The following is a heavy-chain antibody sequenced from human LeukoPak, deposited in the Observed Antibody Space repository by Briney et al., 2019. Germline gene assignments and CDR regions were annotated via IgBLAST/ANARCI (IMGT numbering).Heavy chain of an antibody. CDR3: ATDPIRYDSSGAPY. J-gene: IGHJ4*02. Sequence: ASVKVSCKVSGYTLTELSMHWERQAPGKGLEWKGGFDPEDGETIYAQKFQGRVTMTEDTSTDTAYMELSSLRSEDTAVYYCATDPIRYDSSGAPYWGQGTLVTVSS. CDR2: FDPEDGET. V-gene: IGHV1-24*01. CDR1: GYTLTELS. D-gene: IGHD3-22*01.